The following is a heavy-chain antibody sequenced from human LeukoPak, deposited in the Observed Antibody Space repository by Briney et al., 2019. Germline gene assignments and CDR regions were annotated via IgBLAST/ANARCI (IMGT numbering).Heavy chain of an antibody. CDR2: ISSSSSYI. D-gene: IGHD1-26*01. V-gene: IGHV3-21*01. CDR3: ARFGRSGKFDP. CDR1: GFTFSSYS. Sequence: GGSMRLSCAASGFTFSSYSMNWVRQAPGKGLEWVSSISSSSSYIYYADSVKGRFTISRDNAKNSLYLQMNSLRAEDTAVYYCARFGRSGKFDPWGQGTLVTVSS. J-gene: IGHJ5*02.